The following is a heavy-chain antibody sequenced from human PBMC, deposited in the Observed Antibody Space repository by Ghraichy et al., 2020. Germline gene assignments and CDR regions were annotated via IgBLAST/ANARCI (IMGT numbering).Heavy chain of an antibody. V-gene: IGHV3-11*01. Sequence: GESLNISCAASGFTFSDYYMSWIRQAPGKGLEWVSYISSSGSTIYYADSVKGRFTISRDNAKNSLYLQMNSLRAEDTAVYYCARDSDGDYPDYSGQGTLVTVSS. D-gene: IGHD4-17*01. CDR1: GFTFSDYY. J-gene: IGHJ4*02. CDR3: ARDSDGDYPDY. CDR2: ISSSGSTI.